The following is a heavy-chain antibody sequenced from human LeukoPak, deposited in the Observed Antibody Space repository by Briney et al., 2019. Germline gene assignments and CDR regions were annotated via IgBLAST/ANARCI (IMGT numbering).Heavy chain of an antibody. CDR2: IYTSGST. Sequence: SETLSLTCTVSGGPISSYYWSWIRQPAGKGLEWIGRIYTSGSTNYNPSLKSRVTMSVDKSENHISLKLTSVTAADTAVYYCAREGGPYRPLDYSGQGTLVTVAS. CDR3: AREGGPYRPLDY. V-gene: IGHV4-4*07. CDR1: GGPISSYY. J-gene: IGHJ4*02.